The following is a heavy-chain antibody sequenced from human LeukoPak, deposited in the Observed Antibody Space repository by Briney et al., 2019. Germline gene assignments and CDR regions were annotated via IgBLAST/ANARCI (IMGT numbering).Heavy chain of an antibody. CDR1: GGSNSSYY. J-gene: IGHJ6*02. Sequence: PSETLSLTCTVSGGSNSSYYWSWIRQPPGKGLEWIGYIYYSGNTNYNPSLKSRVTISVDTSKNQFSLKLSSVTAADTVVYYCARTYYYDSSGYYYYHGMDVWGQGTTVTVSS. V-gene: IGHV4-59*01. CDR2: IYYSGNT. D-gene: IGHD3-22*01. CDR3: ARTYYYDSSGYYYYHGMDV.